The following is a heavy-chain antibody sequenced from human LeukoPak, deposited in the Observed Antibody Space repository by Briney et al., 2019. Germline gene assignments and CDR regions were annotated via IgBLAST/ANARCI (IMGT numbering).Heavy chain of an antibody. V-gene: IGHV3-23*01. CDR3: AKGLSASGRFNAFDV. CDR1: GFTFNNYA. Sequence: QTGGSLRLSCVASGFTFNNYAINWVRQAPGKGLEWVAAISGSAQSSYHADSVRGRFTISRDNSKNTLYLQMNSLRVDDTAVYHCAKGLSASGRFNAFDVWGQGTMVTVSS. D-gene: IGHD3-3*01. J-gene: IGHJ3*01. CDR2: ISGSAQSS.